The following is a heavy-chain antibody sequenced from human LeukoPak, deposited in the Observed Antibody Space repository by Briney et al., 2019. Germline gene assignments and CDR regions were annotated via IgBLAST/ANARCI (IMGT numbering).Heavy chain of an antibody. D-gene: IGHD3-10*01. CDR3: ARETNNGWHVSLPMRELKYYYMDV. CDR1: GFTVSSNY. Sequence: AGGSLRLSCAASGFTVSSNYISWVRQPPGKGLEWIGSVYYSGSTYYNPPLKSRVNISVDTSKNQFSLNLSSVTAADTAVYYCARETNNGWHVSLPMRELKYYYMDVWGKGTTVTVSS. CDR2: VYYSGST. J-gene: IGHJ6*03. V-gene: IGHV4-39*07.